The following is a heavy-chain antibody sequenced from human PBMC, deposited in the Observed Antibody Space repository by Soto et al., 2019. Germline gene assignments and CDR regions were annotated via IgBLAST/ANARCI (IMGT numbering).Heavy chain of an antibody. J-gene: IGHJ5*02. V-gene: IGHV3-21*01. CDR2: ITTSSAYI. CDR3: VSSETARLLRHSWFDT. CDR1: GFTFNTYD. D-gene: IGHD2-21*01. Sequence: EVQLVESGGGLVKPGGSLRLSCAASGFTFNTYDMNWVRQAPGKGLEWVSSITTSSAYIYYADSLKGRITISRDNAKNSLVLQMNSLRAEDTAVYYCVSSETARLLRHSWFDTWGQGTLVTVSS.